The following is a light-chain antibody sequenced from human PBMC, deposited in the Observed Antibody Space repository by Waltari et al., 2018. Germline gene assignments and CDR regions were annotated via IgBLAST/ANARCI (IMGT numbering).Light chain of an antibody. CDR3: SSYSSTNTVV. Sequence: QSALTQPASVSGSPGQSVTISCTGTSRYVGGYNFVSWYQQHPGRAPKLMIYDVTHRPSGVSTRFSGSKSGDTASLTISGLQAADEAEYYCSSYSSTNTVVFGGGTQLTV. V-gene: IGLV2-14*03. CDR1: SRYVGGYNF. CDR2: DVT. J-gene: IGLJ3*02.